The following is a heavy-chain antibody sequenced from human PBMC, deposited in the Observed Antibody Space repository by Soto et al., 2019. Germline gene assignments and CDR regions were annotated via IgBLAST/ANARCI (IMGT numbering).Heavy chain of an antibody. D-gene: IGHD6-6*01. CDR3: ARDQTLAYSSSSGYYYYGMDV. J-gene: IGHJ6*02. CDR1: GFTFSDYY. Sequence: GGSLRLSCAASGFTFSDYYMSWIRQAPGKGREGVSYISSSSSYTNYADSVKGRFTISRDNAKNSLYLQMNSLRAEDTAVYYCARDQTLAYSSSSGYYYYGMDVWGQGTTVTVSS. V-gene: IGHV3-11*06. CDR2: ISSSSSYT.